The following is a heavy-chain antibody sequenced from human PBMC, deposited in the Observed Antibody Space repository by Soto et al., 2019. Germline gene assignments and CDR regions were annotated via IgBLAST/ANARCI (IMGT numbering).Heavy chain of an antibody. V-gene: IGHV1-69*13. CDR1: VGTFSSYA. CDR3: ARAQLPGPYYYYGMDV. D-gene: IGHD2-2*01. CDR2: IIPIFGTA. Sequence: ASVKVSCKASVGTFSSYAISWVRQAPGQGLEWMGGIIPIFGTANYAQKFQGRVTITADESTSTAYMELSSLRSEDTAVYYCARAQLPGPYYYYGMDVWGQGTTVTVSS. J-gene: IGHJ6*02.